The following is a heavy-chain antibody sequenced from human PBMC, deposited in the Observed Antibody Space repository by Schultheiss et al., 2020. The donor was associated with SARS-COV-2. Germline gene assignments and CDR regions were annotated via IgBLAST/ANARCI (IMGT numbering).Heavy chain of an antibody. J-gene: IGHJ5*02. Sequence: GESLKISCAASGFTFSSYEMNWVRQAPGKGLEWVSYISSSGSTIYYVDSVKGRFTISRDNAKNSLYLQMNSLRAEDTAVYYCARGYYDSSGYYFPWGQGTLVTVAS. CDR3: ARGYYDSSGYYFP. CDR1: GFTFSSYE. D-gene: IGHD3-22*01. CDR2: ISSSGSTI. V-gene: IGHV3-48*03.